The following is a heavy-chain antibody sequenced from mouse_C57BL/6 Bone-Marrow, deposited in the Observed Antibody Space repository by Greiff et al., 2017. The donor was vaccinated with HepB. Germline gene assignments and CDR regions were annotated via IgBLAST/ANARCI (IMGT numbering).Heavy chain of an antibody. D-gene: IGHD1-1*01. Sequence: VQLQQPGAELVKPGASVKLSCKASGYTFTSYWMQWVKQRPGQGLEWIGEIDPSDSYTNYNQKFKGKATLTVDTSSSTAYMQLSSLTSEDSAVYYCARRGRFITPVVDTDYVDSWGQGTPLTVSS. CDR1: GYTFTSYW. CDR2: IDPSDSYT. J-gene: IGHJ2*01. CDR3: ARRGRFITPVVDTDYVDS. V-gene: IGHV1-50*01.